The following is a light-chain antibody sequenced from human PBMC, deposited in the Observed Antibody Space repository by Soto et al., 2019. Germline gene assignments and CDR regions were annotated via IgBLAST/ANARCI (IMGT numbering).Light chain of an antibody. CDR2: AAS. CDR3: QQRNSYPRT. V-gene: IGKV1-9*01. CDR1: QGINIF. J-gene: IGKJ2*01. Sequence: DIQMTQCRSWLSGSVVGRVTINCLASQGINIFLAWFQQKPGKAPNLLISAASTLQSGVPSRFSSSGSETAFTLTITSLQPEDSATSYRQQRNSYPRTFGQGTKVDIK.